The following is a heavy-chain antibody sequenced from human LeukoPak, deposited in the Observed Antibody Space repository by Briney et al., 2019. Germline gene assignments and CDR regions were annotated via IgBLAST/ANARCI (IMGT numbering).Heavy chain of an antibody. J-gene: IGHJ4*02. CDR3: ARHKITMVRGVPDY. CDR1: GGSISSSSYS. V-gene: IGHV4-39*01. Sequence: SETLSLTCTVSGGSISSSSYSWGWIRQPPGKGLEWIGSIYYSGSTYYNPSLKSRVTISVDTSKNQFSLKLSSVTAADTAVYYCARHKITMVRGVPDYWGQGTLVTVSS. D-gene: IGHD3-10*01. CDR2: IYYSGST.